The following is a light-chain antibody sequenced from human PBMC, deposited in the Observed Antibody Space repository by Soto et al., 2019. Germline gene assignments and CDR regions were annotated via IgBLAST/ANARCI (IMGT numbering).Light chain of an antibody. J-gene: IGKJ1*01. V-gene: IGKV1-5*03. Sequence: DIQMTQSPSTLSASVGDRVTITCRASQSISSWLAWYQQKAGKAPKLLIYKASSLDSGVPSRFSGSGSGTDFTLTISSLQPDDLATYYCQQSNSYPRTFGQGTKVEIK. CDR1: QSISSW. CDR3: QQSNSYPRT. CDR2: KAS.